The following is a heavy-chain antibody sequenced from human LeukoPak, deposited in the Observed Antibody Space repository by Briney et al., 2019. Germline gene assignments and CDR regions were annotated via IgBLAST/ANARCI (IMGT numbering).Heavy chain of an antibody. Sequence: GGSLRLTCAASGFTVSSNYMSWVRQAPGKGLEWVSVIYSGGSTYYADPVKGRFTISRDNSKNTLYLQMNSLRAEDTAVYYCAHATDDILTGYYFDYWGQGTLVTVSS. D-gene: IGHD3-9*01. CDR1: GFTVSSNY. V-gene: IGHV3-53*01. J-gene: IGHJ4*02. CDR3: AHATDDILTGYYFDY. CDR2: IYSGGST.